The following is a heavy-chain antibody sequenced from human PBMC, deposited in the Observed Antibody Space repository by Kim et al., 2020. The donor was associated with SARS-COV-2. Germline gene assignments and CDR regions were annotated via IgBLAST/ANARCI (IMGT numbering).Heavy chain of an antibody. J-gene: IGHJ1*01. Sequence: GGSLRLSCAASGFTFSSYGMHWVRQAPGKGLEWVAVISYDGSNKYYADSVKGRFTISRDNSKNTLYLQMNSLRAEDTAVYYCARDRHIVGATPYFQYWAQGTLVTVSS. D-gene: IGHD1-26*01. CDR1: GFTFSSYG. CDR3: ARDRHIVGATPYFQY. CDR2: ISYDGSNK. V-gene: IGHV3-33*05.